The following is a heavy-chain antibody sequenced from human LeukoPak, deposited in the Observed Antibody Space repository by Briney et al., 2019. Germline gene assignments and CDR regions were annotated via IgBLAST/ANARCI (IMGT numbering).Heavy chain of an antibody. D-gene: IGHD3-10*01. CDR2: IYYSGST. V-gene: IGHV4-59*08. J-gene: IGHJ4*02. CDR3: ARRRMVRGVMTPLYFDY. CDR1: GGSISSYY. Sequence: SETLSLTCTVSGGSISSYYWSWIRQPPGKGLEWIGYIYYSGSTNYNPSLKSRVTISVDTSKNQFSLKLSSVTAADTAVYYCARRRMVRGVMTPLYFDYWGQGTLVTVSS.